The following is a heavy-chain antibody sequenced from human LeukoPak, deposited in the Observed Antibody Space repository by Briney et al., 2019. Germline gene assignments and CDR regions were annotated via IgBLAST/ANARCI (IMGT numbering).Heavy chain of an antibody. CDR1: GFTFSSYA. CDR2: ISGSGGST. Sequence: GGSLRLSCAASGFTFSSYAMSWVRQAPGKGLEWVSAISGSGGSTYYADSVKGRFTISRDNSKNTLYLQMNSLRAEDTAVYYCAKFRNPYYYGADWFDPWGQGTLVTVSS. J-gene: IGHJ5*02. D-gene: IGHD3-10*01. CDR3: AKFRNPYYYGADWFDP. V-gene: IGHV3-23*01.